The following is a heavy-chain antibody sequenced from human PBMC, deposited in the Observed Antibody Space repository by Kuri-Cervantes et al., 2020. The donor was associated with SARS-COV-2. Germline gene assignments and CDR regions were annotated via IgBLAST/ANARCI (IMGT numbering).Heavy chain of an antibody. V-gene: IGHV3-7*03. D-gene: IGHD1-26*01. CDR3: ARPSLNTGSYFPD. Sequence: GGSLRLSCEASGFTFSSYAMRWVRQVPGKGLEWVANTDQDGYEKYFVDSVKGRFSISRDNAKNSLFLQVNSLRAEDTAIYFCARPSLNTGSYFPDWGQGTLVTVSS. J-gene: IGHJ4*02. CDR1: GFTFSSYA. CDR2: TDQDGYEK.